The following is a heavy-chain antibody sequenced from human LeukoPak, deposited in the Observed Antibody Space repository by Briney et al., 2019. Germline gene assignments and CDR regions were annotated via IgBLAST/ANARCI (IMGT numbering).Heavy chain of an antibody. CDR3: AKDSGYYYGIPEGPDY. CDR1: GFTFSSYA. CDR2: IRYDGSNK. J-gene: IGHJ4*02. V-gene: IGHV3-30*02. Sequence: GGSLRLSCAASGFTFSSYAMSWDRQAPGKGLEWVAIIRYDGSNKYYADSVKGRFTISRDNSKNTLYLQMNSLRAEDTAVYYCAKDSGYYYGIPEGPDYWGQGTLVTVSS. D-gene: IGHD3-10*01.